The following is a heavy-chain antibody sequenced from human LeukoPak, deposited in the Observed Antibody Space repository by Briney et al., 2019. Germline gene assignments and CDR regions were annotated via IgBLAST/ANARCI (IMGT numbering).Heavy chain of an antibody. Sequence: SETLSLTCTVSGGSISSGGYYWSWIRQHPGKGLEWIGYIYYSGSTYYNPSLKSRVTMSVDTSKNQFSLKLSSVTAADTAVYYCARIRADYHYYYYGMDVWGQGTTVTVSS. D-gene: IGHD4-11*01. V-gene: IGHV4-31*03. CDR3: ARIRADYHYYYYGMDV. CDR1: GGSISSGGYY. J-gene: IGHJ6*02. CDR2: IYYSGST.